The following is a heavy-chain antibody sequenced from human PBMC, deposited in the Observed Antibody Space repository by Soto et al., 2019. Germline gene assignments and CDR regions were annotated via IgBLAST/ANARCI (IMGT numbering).Heavy chain of an antibody. D-gene: IGHD3-10*01. J-gene: IGHJ6*02. CDR2: IYSNDDK. CDR3: TNMRGSGLYGMEV. Sequence: GSRPTLVNPTQTLTLTGTFSGFSFSTSGLGFGWVRQPPGKALEWLALIYSNDDKLFSTSLKNRLTITKDTSKNQVVLTMTKMAPVDTEPYYCTNMRGSGLYGMEVRGQETTVTIYS. V-gene: IGHV2-5*01. CDR1: GFSFSTSGLG.